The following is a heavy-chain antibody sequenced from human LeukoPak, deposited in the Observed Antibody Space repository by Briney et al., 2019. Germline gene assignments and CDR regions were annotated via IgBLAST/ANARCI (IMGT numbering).Heavy chain of an antibody. V-gene: IGHV3-23*01. CDR3: AKIRRMRWSSSEGNY. CDR1: GFTFSDYY. Sequence: PGGSLRLSCAASGFTFSDYYISWIRQAPGKGLEWVSAISGSGGSTYYADSVKGRFTISRDNSKNTLYLQMNSLRAEDTAVYYCAKIRRMRWSSSEGNYWGQGTLVTVSS. CDR2: ISGSGGST. J-gene: IGHJ4*02. D-gene: IGHD6-6*01.